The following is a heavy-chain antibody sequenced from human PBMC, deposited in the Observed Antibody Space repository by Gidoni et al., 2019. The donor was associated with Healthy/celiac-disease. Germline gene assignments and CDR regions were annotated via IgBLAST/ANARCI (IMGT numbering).Heavy chain of an antibody. CDR1: GGSFSGYY. V-gene: IGHV4-34*01. CDR2: INHSGST. CDR3: ARAYGVGATRPYYYYGMDV. J-gene: IGHJ6*02. D-gene: IGHD1-26*01. Sequence: QVQLQQWGAGLLKPSETLSLTCAVYGGSFSGYYWSWIRQPPGKGLEWIGEINHSGSTNYNPSLKSRVTISVDTSKNQFSLKLSSVTAADTAVYYCARAYGVGATRPYYYYGMDVWGQGTTVTVSS.